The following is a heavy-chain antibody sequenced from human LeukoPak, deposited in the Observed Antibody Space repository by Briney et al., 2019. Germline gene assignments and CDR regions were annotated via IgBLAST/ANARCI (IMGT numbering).Heavy chain of an antibody. CDR1: GFTFSSYA. CDR2: ISYDGSNK. J-gene: IGHJ4*02. D-gene: IGHD3-3*01. V-gene: IGHV3-30*04. Sequence: GGSLRLSCAASGFTFSSYAMHWVRQAPGKGLEWVAVISYDGSNKYYADSVKGRFTISRDNSKNTLYLQMNSLRAEDTAVYYCATVNYDFWSGYYGGFDYWGQGTLVTVSS. CDR3: ATVNYDFWSGYYGGFDY.